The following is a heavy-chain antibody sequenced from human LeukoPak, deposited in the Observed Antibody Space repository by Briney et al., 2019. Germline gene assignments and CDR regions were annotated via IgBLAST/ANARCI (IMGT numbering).Heavy chain of an antibody. V-gene: IGHV4-39*01. CDR3: ARRPSGLIAAAGIYYFDY. J-gene: IGHJ4*02. CDR1: GGSISSNTYY. Sequence: PSGTLSLTCTVSGGSISSNTYYWGWIRQPPGKGLEWIGNIFHSGSTYYNPSLKSRVTISVDTSKNQLSLRLSSVTAADAAIYYCARRPSGLIAAAGIYYFDYWGQGTLVTVSS. D-gene: IGHD6-13*01. CDR2: IFHSGST.